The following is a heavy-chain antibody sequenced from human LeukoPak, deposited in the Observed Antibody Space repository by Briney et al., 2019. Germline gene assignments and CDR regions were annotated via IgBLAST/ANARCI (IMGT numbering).Heavy chain of an antibody. CDR2: ISGSGGST. D-gene: IGHD3-22*01. J-gene: IGHJ4*02. CDR1: GFTFSSYA. Sequence: QAGGSLRLSCAASGFTFSSYAMSWVRQAPGKGLGWVSAISGSGGSTYYADSVKGRFTISRDNSKNTLYLQMNSLRAEDTAVYYCAKDPSFNTISYWGQGTLVTVSS. CDR3: AKDPSFNTISY. V-gene: IGHV3-23*01.